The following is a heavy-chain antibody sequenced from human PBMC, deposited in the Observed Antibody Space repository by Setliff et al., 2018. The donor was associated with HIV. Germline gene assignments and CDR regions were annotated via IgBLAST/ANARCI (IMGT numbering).Heavy chain of an antibody. V-gene: IGHV4-59*01. J-gene: IGHJ3*01. CDR2: MHYSGRT. CDR3: ARWGETTGIKAFDL. D-gene: IGHD1-1*01. CDR1: SESFTNYY. Sequence: SETLSLTCTVDSESFTNYYWNWIRQPPGKGLEWIGYMHYSGRTSYNPSLKSRVTTSVNTSKNQLSLNLGSVTAADTAVYYCARWGETTGIKAFDLWGQGTMVTVSS.